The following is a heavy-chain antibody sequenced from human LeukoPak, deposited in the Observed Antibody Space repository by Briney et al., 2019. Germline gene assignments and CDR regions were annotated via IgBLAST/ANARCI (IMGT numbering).Heavy chain of an antibody. Sequence: PGGSLRLSCAASGFTVSSNYMSWVRQAPGKGLEWVSVIYSGGSTYYADSVKGRFTISRGNSKNTLYLQMNSLRAEDTAVYYCARSSQDSSGYYPDAFDIWGQGTMVTVSS. V-gene: IGHV3-66*01. CDR3: ARSSQDSSGYYPDAFDI. CDR1: GFTVSSNY. D-gene: IGHD3-22*01. CDR2: IYSGGST. J-gene: IGHJ3*02.